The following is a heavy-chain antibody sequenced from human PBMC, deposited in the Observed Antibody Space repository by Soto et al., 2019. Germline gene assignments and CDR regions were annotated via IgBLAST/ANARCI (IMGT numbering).Heavy chain of an antibody. CDR1: GFTFSSYG. CDR3: AKDRGYSNYRYYYYYGMDV. V-gene: IGHV3-30*18. Sequence: PVGSQSLSCAASGFTFSSYGMHWVRQAPGKGLEWVAVISYDGSNKYYADSVKGRFTISRDNSKNTLYLQMNSLRAEDTAVYYCAKDRGYSNYRYYYYYGMDVWGQGTTVTVSS. J-gene: IGHJ6*02. CDR2: ISYDGSNK. D-gene: IGHD4-4*01.